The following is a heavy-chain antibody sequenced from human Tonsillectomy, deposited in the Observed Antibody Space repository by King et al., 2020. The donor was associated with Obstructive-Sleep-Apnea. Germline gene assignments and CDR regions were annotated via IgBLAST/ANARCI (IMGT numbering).Heavy chain of an antibody. V-gene: IGHV3-9*02. J-gene: IGHJ4*02. Sequence: VQLVESGGGLVQPGGSLRLSCAGSGFTSDAFAMYWVRQAPGKGLEWVSGITCNGDNAGYADSVRGRFTISRDNAKNSLYLHMTSLRSDDTAMYYCATVADYWGQGTLITVSS. CDR2: ITCNGDNA. CDR1: GFTSDAFA. CDR3: ATVADY.